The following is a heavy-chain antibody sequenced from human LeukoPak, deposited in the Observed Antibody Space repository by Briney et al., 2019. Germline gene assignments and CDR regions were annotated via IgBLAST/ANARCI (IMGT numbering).Heavy chain of an antibody. Sequence: SVKVSCKASGGTLSSYAISWVRQAPGQGLEWMGGIIPIFGTANYAQKFQGRVTITADESTSTAYMELSSLRSEDTAVYYCARVGISGYSSSWDYYFDYWGQGTLVTVSS. CDR3: ARVGISGYSSSWDYYFDY. CDR2: IIPIFGTA. CDR1: GGTLSSYA. D-gene: IGHD6-13*01. J-gene: IGHJ4*02. V-gene: IGHV1-69*13.